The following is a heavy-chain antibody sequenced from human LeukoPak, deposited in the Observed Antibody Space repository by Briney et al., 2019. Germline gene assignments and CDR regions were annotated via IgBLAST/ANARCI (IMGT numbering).Heavy chain of an antibody. V-gene: IGHV2-5*02. J-gene: IGHJ4*02. D-gene: IGHD3-3*02. CDR3: AHHFLSGYYGVIGY. Sequence: ASGPTLVKPTQTLTLTCTFSGFSLSTSGVGVGWIRQPPGKALEWLALIYWDDDKRYSPSLKSRLTITKGTSKNQVVFTVTNMDPVDTATYYCAHHFLSGYYGVIGYWGQGTLVTVSS. CDR2: IYWDDDK. CDR1: GFSLSTSGVG.